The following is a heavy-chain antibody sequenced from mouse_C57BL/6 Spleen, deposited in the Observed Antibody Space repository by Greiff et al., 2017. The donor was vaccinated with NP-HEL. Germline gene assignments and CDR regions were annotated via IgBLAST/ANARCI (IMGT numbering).Heavy chain of an antibody. CDR2: IDPSDSYT. V-gene: IGHV1-50*01. Sequence: QVQLQQSGAELVKPGASVKLSCTASGYTFTSYWMQWVKQRPGQGLEWIGEIDPSDSYTNYNQKFKGKATLTVDTSSSPAYMQLSSLTSEDSAVYYCASISDGYFDVWGTGTTVTVSS. CDR3: ASISDGYFDV. CDR1: GYTFTSYW. J-gene: IGHJ1*03.